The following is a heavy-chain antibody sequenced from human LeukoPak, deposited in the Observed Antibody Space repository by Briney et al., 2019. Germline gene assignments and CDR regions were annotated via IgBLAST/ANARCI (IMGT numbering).Heavy chain of an antibody. J-gene: IGHJ4*02. CDR1: GFTFSSYW. V-gene: IGHV3-7*01. CDR2: IKQDGSEE. CDR3: ARAAWLSY. D-gene: IGHD5-18*01. Sequence: TGGSLRLSCAASGFTFSSYWMSWVRQAPGKGLEWVANIKQDGSEEYYVDSVKGRFTISRDNAKKSVYLQMSSLRAEDTALYYCARAAWLSYGGQGTLVTVSS.